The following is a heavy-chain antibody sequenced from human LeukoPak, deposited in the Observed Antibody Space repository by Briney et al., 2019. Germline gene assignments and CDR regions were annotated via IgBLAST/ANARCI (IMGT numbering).Heavy chain of an antibody. J-gene: IGHJ6*04. CDR1: GFTFSSHW. CDR3: ARGHYGMDV. Sequence: GGSLRLSCAASGFTFSSHWMSWVRQAPGKGLEWVANINQDGSEKSSADSVKGRFTISRDNAKNALYLQMNGLRAEDTAVYYCARGHYGMDVWGKGTTVTVSS. CDR2: INQDGSEK. V-gene: IGHV3-7*03.